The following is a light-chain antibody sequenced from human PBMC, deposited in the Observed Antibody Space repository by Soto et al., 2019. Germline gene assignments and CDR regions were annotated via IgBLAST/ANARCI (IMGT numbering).Light chain of an antibody. CDR2: EVT. CDR1: SSDVGAYKF. J-gene: IGLJ3*02. Sequence: QSALTQSASVSGSPGQSITISCTGTSSDVGAYKFVSWYQQHPGKAPKLMIFEVTNRPSGVSNRFSASKSGNTASLTISGLQAEDEADYYCSSYTSSGTWVFGGGTKVTVL. CDR3: SSYTSSGTWV. V-gene: IGLV2-14*01.